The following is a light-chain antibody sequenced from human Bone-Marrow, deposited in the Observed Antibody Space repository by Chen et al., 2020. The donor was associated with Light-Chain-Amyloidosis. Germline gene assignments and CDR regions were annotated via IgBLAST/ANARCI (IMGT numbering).Light chain of an antibody. V-gene: IGLV2-23*02. CDR2: QVS. J-gene: IGLJ2*01. Sequence: QSALTQPASVSGSPGQSITISCTGSRNDVGNYNLVSWYKQHPGKAHTLIIYQVSERPSGASHRVSGSKSGYTASLTISGLQPDDAADYYCCSYAGTTTSWIFGGGTKLTVL. CDR1: RNDVGNYNL. CDR3: CSYAGTTTSWI.